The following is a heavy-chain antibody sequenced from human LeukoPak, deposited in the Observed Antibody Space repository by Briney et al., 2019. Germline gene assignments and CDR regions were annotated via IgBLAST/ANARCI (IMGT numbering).Heavy chain of an antibody. CDR2: IRYDGSNK. D-gene: IGHD6-13*01. CDR1: GFTFSSYG. CDR3: AKGGSSWTRARLVNWFDP. V-gene: IGHV3-30*02. Sequence: GGSLRLSCAASGFTFSSYGMHWVRQAPGKGLEWEAFIRYDGSNKYYADSVKGRFTISRDNSKNTLYLQMNSLRAEDTAVYYCAKGGSSWTRARLVNWFDPWGQGTLVTVSS. J-gene: IGHJ5*02.